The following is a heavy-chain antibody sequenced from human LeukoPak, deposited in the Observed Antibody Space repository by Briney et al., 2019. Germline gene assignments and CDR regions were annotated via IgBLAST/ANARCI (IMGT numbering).Heavy chain of an antibody. CDR2: ITWNSGTI. CDR3: AKDVTGTGAFDI. CDR1: GFTFDDYA. J-gene: IGHJ3*02. D-gene: IGHD1-7*01. Sequence: GRSLRLSCAASGFTFDDYAMHWVRQGPGKGLEWVSGITWNSGTIGYADSVKGRFTISRDNAKNSLYLQMNSLRAEDTALYYCAKDVTGTGAFDIWGQRTMVTVSS. V-gene: IGHV3-9*01.